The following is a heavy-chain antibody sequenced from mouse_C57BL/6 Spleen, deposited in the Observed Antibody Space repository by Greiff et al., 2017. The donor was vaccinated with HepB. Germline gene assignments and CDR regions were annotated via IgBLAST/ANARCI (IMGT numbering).Heavy chain of an antibody. D-gene: IGHD1-3*01. V-gene: IGHV2-9*01. Sequence: VMLVESGPGLVAPSQSLSITCTVSGFSLTSYGVDWVRQPPGKGLEWLGVIWGGGSTNYNSALMSRLSISKDNSKSHVFSKMNSLQTDDTAMYYYATLTRSRYAYWGPGTLVTVSA. J-gene: IGHJ3*01. CDR1: GFSLTSYG. CDR3: ATLTRSRYAY. CDR2: IWGGGST.